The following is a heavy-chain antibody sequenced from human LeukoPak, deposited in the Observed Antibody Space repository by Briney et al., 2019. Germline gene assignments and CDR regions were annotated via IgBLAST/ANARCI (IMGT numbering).Heavy chain of an antibody. J-gene: IGHJ6*02. V-gene: IGHV3-48*02. CDR3: ASGIAVSGLMDV. CDR1: GFTFSTSS. CDR2: ISSSNNI. D-gene: IGHD5/OR15-5a*01. Sequence: QPGRSLRLSCAASGFTFSTSSMNWVRQAPGKGLEWVSYISSSNNIHYADSLKGRFTISRDNAKNSLYLQMNSLRDEDTAVYYCASGIAVSGLMDVWGQGTTVTVSS.